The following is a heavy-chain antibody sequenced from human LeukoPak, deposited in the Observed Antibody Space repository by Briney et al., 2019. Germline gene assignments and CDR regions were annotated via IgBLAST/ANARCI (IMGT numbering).Heavy chain of an antibody. D-gene: IGHD5-18*01. J-gene: IGHJ4*02. Sequence: PEGSLRLSCVVSGFTFSTYHMNWVRQAPGKGLEWVSSISITNSYIYYADSVTGRFTISRDNAKNSLYLQMNGLRAEDTAVYYCARRATTERGHSYGLDYWGQGTLVTVSS. CDR3: ARRATTERGHSYGLDY. V-gene: IGHV3-21*01. CDR1: GFTFSTYH. CDR2: ISITNSYI.